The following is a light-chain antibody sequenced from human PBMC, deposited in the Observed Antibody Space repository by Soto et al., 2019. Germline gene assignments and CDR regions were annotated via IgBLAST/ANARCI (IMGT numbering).Light chain of an antibody. J-gene: IGKJ1*01. CDR1: QSVSSTY. CDR3: QQYAGSPWT. Sequence: ETVLTQSPGTLSLSPGERATLSCRASQSVSSTYLAWYQQKPGQAPRLLIYGASSRATGIPDRFSGSGSGTDFTLIISRLEPEDFAVYYCQQYAGSPWTFGQGTKVEIK. CDR2: GAS. V-gene: IGKV3-20*01.